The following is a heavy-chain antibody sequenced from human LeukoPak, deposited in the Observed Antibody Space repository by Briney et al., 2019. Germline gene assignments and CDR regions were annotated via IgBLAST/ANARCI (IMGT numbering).Heavy chain of an antibody. CDR3: AKALYSGFLNWLDP. V-gene: IGHV3-7*01. CDR1: GFTFSSYW. J-gene: IGHJ5*02. CDR2: IKQDESEK. Sequence: GGSLKLSCEASGFTFSSYWMSWVRQAPGKGLEWVANIKQDESEKYYVDSLQGRFTISRDNAKNSLYLQMNSLRAEDTAVYYCAKALYSGFLNWLDPWGQGTLVTVSS. D-gene: IGHD5-12*01.